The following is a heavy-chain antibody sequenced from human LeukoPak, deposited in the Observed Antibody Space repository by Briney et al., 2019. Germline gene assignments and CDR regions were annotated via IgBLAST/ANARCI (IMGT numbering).Heavy chain of an antibody. CDR2: ISGSGGST. CDR3: AKGGARGLIMYYFDY. D-gene: IGHD3-10*01. J-gene: IGHJ4*02. V-gene: IGHV3-23*01. CDR1: GFTFSSYA. Sequence: PGGSLRLSCADSGFTFSSYAMNWVRQAPGKGVEWVSAISGSGGSTYYADSVRGRFTISRDNSKNTLYLQMNSLRAEDTALYYCAKGGARGLIMYYFDYWGQGTLVTVSS.